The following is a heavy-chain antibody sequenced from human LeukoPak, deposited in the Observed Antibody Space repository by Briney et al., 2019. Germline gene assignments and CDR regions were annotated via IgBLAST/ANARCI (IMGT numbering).Heavy chain of an antibody. CDR1: GSISSYY. Sequence: PSETLSLTCTVSGSISSYYWSWIRQPPGKGLEWIGYIYYSGSTNYNPSLKSRVTISVDTSKNQFSLKLSSVTAADTAVYYCARQSGWLSNFDSWGQGTLVTVSS. V-gene: IGHV4-59*01. J-gene: IGHJ4*02. CDR3: ARQSGWLSNFDS. D-gene: IGHD3-22*01. CDR2: IYYSGST.